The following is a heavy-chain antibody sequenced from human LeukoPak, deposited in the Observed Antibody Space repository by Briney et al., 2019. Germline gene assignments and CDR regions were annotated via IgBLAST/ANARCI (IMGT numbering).Heavy chain of an antibody. Sequence: ASVNVSSTVSGYTLTELSMHWVRQAPGKGLEWMGGFDPEDGETIYAQKFQGRVTMTEDTSTDTAYMELSSLRSEDTAVYYCATDLRAASPVDSSNAFDIWGQGTMVTVSS. CDR2: FDPEDGET. D-gene: IGHD6-13*01. J-gene: IGHJ3*02. CDR1: GYTLTELS. V-gene: IGHV1-24*01. CDR3: ATDLRAASPVDSSNAFDI.